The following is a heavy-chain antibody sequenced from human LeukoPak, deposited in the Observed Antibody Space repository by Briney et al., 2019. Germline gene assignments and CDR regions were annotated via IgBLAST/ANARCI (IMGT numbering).Heavy chain of an antibody. CDR1: GFTFSDYY. CDR2: ISSNGGST. Sequence: PGGSLRLSCAASGFTFSDYYMSWVRQAPGKGLEYVSAISSNGGSTYYANSVKGRFTISRDNSKNTLYLQMGSLRAEDMAVYYCARVSPAAYDAFDIWGQGTMVTVSS. CDR3: ARVSPAAYDAFDI. J-gene: IGHJ3*02. D-gene: IGHD2-2*01. V-gene: IGHV3-64*01.